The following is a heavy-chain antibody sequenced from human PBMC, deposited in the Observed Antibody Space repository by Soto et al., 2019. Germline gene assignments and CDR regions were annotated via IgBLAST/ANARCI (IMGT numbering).Heavy chain of an antibody. J-gene: IGHJ3*02. CDR1: VFTFSSYD. CDR3: ARDGESDDAFDI. CDR2: IGTAGDT. Sequence: PWWSLRLSCSASVFTFSSYDMHWVRQATGKGLEWVSAIGTAGDTYYPGSVKGRFTISRENAKNSLYLQMNSLRAGDTAVYYCARDGESDDAFDIWGQGTMVTVSS. V-gene: IGHV3-13*01.